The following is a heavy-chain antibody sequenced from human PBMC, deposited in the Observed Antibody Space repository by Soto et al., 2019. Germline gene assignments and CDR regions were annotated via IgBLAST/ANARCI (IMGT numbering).Heavy chain of an antibody. Sequence: SETLSLTCTVSGGSISSSSYYWGWIRQPPGKGLEWIGSIFDSGSTYYNPSLKSRVTISVDTSKNQFALKLSSVTAADTAVYYCAAGNRQWLVRVEEWFDPWGQGTLVTVSS. D-gene: IGHD6-19*01. CDR1: GGSISSSSYY. CDR2: IFDSGST. CDR3: AAGNRQWLVRVEEWFDP. V-gene: IGHV4-39*01. J-gene: IGHJ5*02.